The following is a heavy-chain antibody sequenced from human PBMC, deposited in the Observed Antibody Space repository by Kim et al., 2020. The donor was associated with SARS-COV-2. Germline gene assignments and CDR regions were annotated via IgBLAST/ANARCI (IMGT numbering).Heavy chain of an antibody. J-gene: IGHJ4*02. V-gene: IGHV3-33*06. Sequence: GGSLRLSCAASGFTFRSYAMHWVRQAPGKGLEWVAVIWYDGSNKYYADSVKGRFTISRDNYKNTLYLQMNSLRAEDTAVYYCAKEAALYGDYPYYFDCWGQGTLVTVSS. CDR3: AKEAALYGDYPYYFDC. CDR2: IWYDGSNK. CDR1: GFTFRSYA. D-gene: IGHD4-17*01.